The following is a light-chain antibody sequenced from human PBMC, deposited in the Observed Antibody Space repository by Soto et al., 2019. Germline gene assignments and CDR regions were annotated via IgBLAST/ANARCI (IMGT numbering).Light chain of an antibody. Sequence: IVMTQPPSTLSLSPGERATLSCRSSQSVSSNYLAWYQQKPGQAPRLLIYGASSRATGIPDRFSGSGSGTDFTLTISSLQPEDFATYYCQQGYRMPPTFGPGTKVDIK. J-gene: IGKJ1*01. CDR2: GAS. V-gene: IGKV3D-7*01. CDR1: QSVSSNY. CDR3: QQGYRMPPT.